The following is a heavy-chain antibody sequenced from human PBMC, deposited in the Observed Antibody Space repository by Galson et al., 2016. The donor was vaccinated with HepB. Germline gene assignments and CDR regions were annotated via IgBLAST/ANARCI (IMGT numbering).Heavy chain of an antibody. J-gene: IGHJ3*02. V-gene: IGHV3-23*01. CDR2: TSPSGDTI. Sequence: SLRLSCAASGFTFSSHAMAWVRQAPGKGLEWVTGTSPSGDTISYADSVKGRFTISRDNAKNTLHLQMNSLRAEDTALYYCAKDYIGTLPEALDTWGQGSMVTVSS. D-gene: IGHD2-15*01. CDR1: GFTFSSHA. CDR3: AKDYIGTLPEALDT.